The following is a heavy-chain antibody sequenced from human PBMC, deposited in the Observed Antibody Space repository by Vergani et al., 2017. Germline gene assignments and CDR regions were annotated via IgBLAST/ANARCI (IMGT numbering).Heavy chain of an antibody. CDR1: GFTFCDYY. V-gene: IGHV3-11*06. J-gene: IGHJ4*02. D-gene: IGHD3-16*01. CDR2: ISSSSSYT. Sequence: QVQLLESGGGLVKPGGSLRLSCAASGFTFCDYYMCWIRQAPGKGLEWVSYISSSSSYTNYADSVKGRFTLSRDNAKNSLYLQMNILRAEDTAVYYCARAPGGGDYYFDYWGQGTLVTVSS. CDR3: ARAPGGGDYYFDY.